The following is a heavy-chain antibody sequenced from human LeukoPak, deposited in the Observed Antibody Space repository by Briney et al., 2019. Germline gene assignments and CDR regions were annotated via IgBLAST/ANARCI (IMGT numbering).Heavy chain of an antibody. CDR2: IGTAGDT. D-gene: IGHD6-19*01. J-gene: IGHJ5*02. V-gene: IGHV3-13*01. Sequence: GGSVRLSCAASGVTLSSDDMHWVRQATGKGLEWVSAIGTAGDTYYPGSVKGRFTISRENAKNSLYLQMNNLRAEDTAVYYCARGYSSGWYPWGQGTLVTVSS. CDR3: ARGYSSGWYP. CDR1: GVTLSSDD.